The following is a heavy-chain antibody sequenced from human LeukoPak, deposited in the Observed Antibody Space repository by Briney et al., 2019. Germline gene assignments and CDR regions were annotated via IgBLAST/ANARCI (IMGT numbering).Heavy chain of an antibody. D-gene: IGHD5-24*01. Sequence: GRSLRLSCAASGFTFSSYAMSWVRQAPGKGLEWVSATSGSGGSTYYADSVKGRFTISRDNSKNTLYLQMNSLRAEDTAVYYCAKGSDGYATADFDYWGQGTLVTVSS. CDR1: GFTFSSYA. CDR2: TSGSGGST. CDR3: AKGSDGYATADFDY. V-gene: IGHV3-23*01. J-gene: IGHJ4*02.